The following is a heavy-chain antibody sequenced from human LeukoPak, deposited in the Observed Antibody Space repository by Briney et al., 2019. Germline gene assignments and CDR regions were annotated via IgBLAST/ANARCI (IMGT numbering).Heavy chain of an antibody. CDR2: IGTDGSGT. CDR3: ARGSSYGFDI. CDR1: GFTFSSYP. Sequence: PGGSLRLSCSASGFTFSSYPMHWVRQAPGKGLVWVSRIGTDGSGTAYADSVKGRFTISIDNAKNTLHLLMNSLRAEDTAVYYCARGSSYGFDIWGHGTMVTVSS. J-gene: IGHJ3*02. V-gene: IGHV3-74*01.